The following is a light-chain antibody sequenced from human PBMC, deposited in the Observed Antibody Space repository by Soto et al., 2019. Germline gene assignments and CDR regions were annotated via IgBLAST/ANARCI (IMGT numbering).Light chain of an antibody. CDR3: CSYAGSYTFGV. CDR1: SSDIGGYNF. J-gene: IGLJ2*01. V-gene: IGLV2-14*01. CDR2: GVI. Sequence: QSALTQPASVSGSPGQSITISCTGTSSDIGGYNFVSWYQQHPGRAPKLIIYGVINRPSGISDRFSASKSGNTASLTISGLQAEDEANYYCCSYAGSYTFGVFGGGTKVTVL.